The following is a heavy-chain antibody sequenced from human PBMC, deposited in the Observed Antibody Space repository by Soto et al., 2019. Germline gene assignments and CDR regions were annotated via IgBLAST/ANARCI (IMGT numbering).Heavy chain of an antibody. CDR1: GFTFSTYA. J-gene: IGHJ3*02. CDR2: ISGSGST. CDR3: AREVRDIVVVVAATPGDAFDI. Sequence: PGGSLRLSCAASGFTFSTYAMTWVRQAPGKGLAWLSSISGSGSTYYADSVKGRFTISRDNSKNTLYLQMNSLRAEDTAVYYCAREVRDIVVVVAATPGDAFDIWGQGTMVTVSS. V-gene: IGHV3-23*01. D-gene: IGHD2-15*01.